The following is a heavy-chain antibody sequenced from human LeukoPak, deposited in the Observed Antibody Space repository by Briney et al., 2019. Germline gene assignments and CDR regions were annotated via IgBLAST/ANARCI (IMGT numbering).Heavy chain of an antibody. CDR3: ARDQGYCSSTSCYNRYFDY. V-gene: IGHV3-21*01. D-gene: IGHD2-2*02. CDR2: ISSSSTYI. J-gene: IGHJ4*02. CDR1: GFAFSSYS. Sequence: GSLRLSCAASGFAFSSYSLNWVRQTPGKGLEWVSSISSSSTYIYYADSVKGRFTISRDNARNSLYLQMNSLRVEDTAVYYCARDQGYCSSTSCYNRYFDYWGQGTLVTVSS.